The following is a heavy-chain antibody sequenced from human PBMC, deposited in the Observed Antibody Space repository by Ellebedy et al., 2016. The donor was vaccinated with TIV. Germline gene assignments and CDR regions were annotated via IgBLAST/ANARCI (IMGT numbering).Heavy chain of an antibody. Sequence: AASVKVSCKASGGTFSRYAISWVRQAPGHGLECMGRIIPSVGITNHAQNFQGRVTITADKSTTTAYMELSILRSEDTAVYYCAREKYDNSGYRSRQYDYHAMDVWGQGTTVTVSS. CDR3: AREKYDNSGYRSRQYDYHAMDV. V-gene: IGHV1-69*10. CDR2: IIPSVGIT. J-gene: IGHJ6*02. D-gene: IGHD3-22*01. CDR1: GGTFSRYA.